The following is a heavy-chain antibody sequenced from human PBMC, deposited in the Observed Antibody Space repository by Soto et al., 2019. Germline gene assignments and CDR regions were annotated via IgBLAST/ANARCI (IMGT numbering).Heavy chain of an antibody. CDR1: GASMSFGGHS. D-gene: IGHD3-10*01. V-gene: IGHV4-30-2*06. J-gene: IGHJ6*02. Sequence: QVQLQESGSGLVKPSQPLSLTCAVSGASMSFGGHSWSWIRQSPGKGLQWLGYINYTGNTYYNPSLLSRVTVSVDGSKTHFSLRLDSVTAADTAVYFCASAPPGLSPRGDVWGRGTPVTVSS. CDR2: INYTGNT. CDR3: ASAPPGLSPRGDV.